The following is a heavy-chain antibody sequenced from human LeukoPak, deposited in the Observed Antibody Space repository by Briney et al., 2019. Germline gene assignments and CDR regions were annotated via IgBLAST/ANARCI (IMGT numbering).Heavy chain of an antibody. Sequence: PGRSLTLSCAASGFTFSSFGMHWVRQAPGKGLEWVALISYDGNNQDYADSVKGRFTISRDNSKDSLYLQMNTLIAEDTSVYYCAREGAASRWSRFDYWGQGTLVTVPS. CDR2: ISYDGNNQ. J-gene: IGHJ4*02. CDR1: GFTFSSFG. D-gene: IGHD6-19*01. V-gene: IGHV3-30*19. CDR3: AREGAASRWSRFDY.